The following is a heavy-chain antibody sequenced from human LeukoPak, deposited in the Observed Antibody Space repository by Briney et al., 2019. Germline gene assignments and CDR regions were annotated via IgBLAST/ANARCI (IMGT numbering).Heavy chain of an antibody. CDR2: IYPGDSDT. CDR3: ARHSYDFWSGSYYYGMDV. D-gene: IGHD3-3*01. CDR1: GYSFTSYW. Sequence: GESLKMSCKGSGYSFTSYWIGWVRQMPGKGLEWMGIIYPGDSDTRYSPSFQGQVTISADKSISTAYLQWSSLKASDTAMYYCARHSYDFWSGSYYYGMDVWGQGTTVTVSS. V-gene: IGHV5-51*01. J-gene: IGHJ6*02.